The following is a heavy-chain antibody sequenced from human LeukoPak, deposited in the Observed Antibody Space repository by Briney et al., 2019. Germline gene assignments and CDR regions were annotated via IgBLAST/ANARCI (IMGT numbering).Heavy chain of an antibody. D-gene: IGHD6-19*01. V-gene: IGHV4-59*01. Sequence: SETLSLTCTVSGGSISSYYWSWIRQPPGKGLEWIGYIYYSGSTNYNPSLKSRVTISVDTPKNQFSLKLSSVTAVDTAVYYCARVSGPLQNWFDPWGQGTLVTVSS. J-gene: IGHJ5*02. CDR3: ARVSGPLQNWFDP. CDR1: GGSISSYY. CDR2: IYYSGST.